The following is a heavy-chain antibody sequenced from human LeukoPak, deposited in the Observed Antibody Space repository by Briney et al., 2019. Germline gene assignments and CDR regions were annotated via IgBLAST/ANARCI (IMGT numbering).Heavy chain of an antibody. CDR3: AKVEELIVVVPAAMDY. CDR1: GFTFSSYA. D-gene: IGHD2-2*01. J-gene: IGHJ4*02. V-gene: IGHV3-23*01. CDR2: ISTGGGST. Sequence: PGGSLRLSCAASGFTFSSYAMRWVRQVPGKGLEWVSAISTGGGSTYYADSVKGRFTISRDNSMDTLYLQMNGLRAEDTAIYYCAKVEELIVVVPAAMDYWGQGTLVTVSS.